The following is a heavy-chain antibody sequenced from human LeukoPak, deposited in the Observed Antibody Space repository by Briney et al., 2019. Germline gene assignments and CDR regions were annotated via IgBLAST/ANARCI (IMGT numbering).Heavy chain of an antibody. Sequence: ASVKVSCKAPGYTFTGYYMHWVRQAPGQGLEWMGWINPNSGGTNYAQKFQGRVTMTRDTSISTAYMELSRLRSDDTAVYYCARDRSGIAAAETWGQGTLVTVSS. CDR1: GYTFTGYY. V-gene: IGHV1-2*02. D-gene: IGHD6-13*01. CDR2: INPNSGGT. J-gene: IGHJ5*02. CDR3: ARDRSGIAAAET.